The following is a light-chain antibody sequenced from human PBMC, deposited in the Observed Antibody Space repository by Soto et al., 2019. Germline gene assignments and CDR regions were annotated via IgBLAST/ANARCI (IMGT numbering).Light chain of an antibody. V-gene: IGLV1-40*01. CDR3: QSYDSSLSGAV. CDR2: DNS. CDR1: SSNIGAGYD. J-gene: IGLJ7*01. Sequence: QSVLTQPPSVSGAPGQRVTISCTGSSSNIGAGYDVHWYQQLPGTAPKLLIYDNSNRPSWVPDRFSGSKSGTSASLAITGLQAEDEADYYCQSYDSSLSGAVFGGGTQLTVL.